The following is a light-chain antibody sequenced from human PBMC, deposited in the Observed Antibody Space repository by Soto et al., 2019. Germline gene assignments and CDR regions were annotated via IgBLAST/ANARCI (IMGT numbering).Light chain of an antibody. Sequence: IQLTQSPSSLSASIGDRVTITCRASQDISSFLAWYQQKPGRAPKLLIYAASTLQSGVPSRFSGSGSGTDFTLAISSLQPEDFATYFCQQLNSYPLTFGQGTRLEIK. CDR1: QDISSF. CDR2: AAS. J-gene: IGKJ5*01. CDR3: QQLNSYPLT. V-gene: IGKV1-9*01.